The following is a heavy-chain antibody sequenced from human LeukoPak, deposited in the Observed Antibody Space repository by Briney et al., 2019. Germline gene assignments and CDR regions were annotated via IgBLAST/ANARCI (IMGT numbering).Heavy chain of an antibody. CDR3: ARASYYYDSSGYFYNWFDP. CDR1: GFTFSSYS. CDR2: ISSSSSYI. J-gene: IGHJ5*02. V-gene: IGHV3-21*01. Sequence: GGSLSLSCAASGFTFSSYSMNWVRQAPGKGLEWVYSISSSSSYIYYADSVKGRFTISRDNAKNSLYLQMNSLRAEDTAVYYCARASYYYDSSGYFYNWFDPWGQGTLVTVSS. D-gene: IGHD3-22*01.